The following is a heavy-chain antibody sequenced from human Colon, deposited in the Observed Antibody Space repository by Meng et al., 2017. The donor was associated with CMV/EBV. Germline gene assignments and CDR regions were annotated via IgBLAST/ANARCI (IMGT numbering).Heavy chain of an antibody. Sequence: GGSLRLSCAVSGFTYGNYWMTWVRQAPEKGLEWVSYIGSSGTPIYYADSVRGRFTISRDNAKNSLYLQMDSLRADDTAVYYCARDKSARDSSAYDYWGQGTLVTVSS. CDR2: IGSSGTPI. CDR3: ARDKSARDSSAYDY. V-gene: IGHV3-48*03. J-gene: IGHJ4*02. CDR1: GFTYGNYW. D-gene: IGHD3-22*01.